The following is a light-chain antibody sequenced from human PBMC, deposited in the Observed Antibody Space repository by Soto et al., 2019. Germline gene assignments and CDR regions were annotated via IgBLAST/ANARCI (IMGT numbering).Light chain of an antibody. Sequence: SVLTQPPPASGAPRQRGTISFSGGSPNIGTNAVNWYQQLPGTAPKLLIYNNNQRPSGVPDRFSGSKSGTSASLAISGLQSEDEADYYCAAWDDSLNGYVFGTGTKITVL. V-gene: IGLV1-44*01. J-gene: IGLJ1*01. CDR3: AAWDDSLNGYV. CDR2: NNN. CDR1: SPNIGTNA.